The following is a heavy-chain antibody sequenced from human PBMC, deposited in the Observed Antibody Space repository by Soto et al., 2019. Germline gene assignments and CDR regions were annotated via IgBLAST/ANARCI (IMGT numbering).Heavy chain of an antibody. CDR3: ARERRWEPLLY. V-gene: IGHV1-18*01. CDR1: GYTFSNYG. CDR2: VSAYNRNT. J-gene: IGHJ4*02. D-gene: IGHD1-1*01. Sequence: QVQLVQSGPEVKKPGASVKVSCKGSGYTFSNYGVTWVRQAPGQGLERLGWVSAYNRNTDYAQKFEDRANMTIDTSTNTAYLDLRGLTPDDTAVYSCARERRWEPLLYWGQGTL.